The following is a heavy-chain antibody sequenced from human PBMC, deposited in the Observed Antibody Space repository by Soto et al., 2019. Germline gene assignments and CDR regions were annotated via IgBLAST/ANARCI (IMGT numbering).Heavy chain of an antibody. CDR1: GFTFDDYG. Sequence: EVQLVESGGGVVRPGGSLRLSCAASGFTFDDYGMSWVRQAPGKGLEWVSGINWNGGSTGYAESVKGRFTISRDNAKNSLYLQMNSLRAEDTALYHCARSFPAYGSGNSNMDVWGKGTTVTVSS. V-gene: IGHV3-20*01. CDR3: ARSFPAYGSGNSNMDV. J-gene: IGHJ6*03. CDR2: INWNGGST. D-gene: IGHD3-10*01.